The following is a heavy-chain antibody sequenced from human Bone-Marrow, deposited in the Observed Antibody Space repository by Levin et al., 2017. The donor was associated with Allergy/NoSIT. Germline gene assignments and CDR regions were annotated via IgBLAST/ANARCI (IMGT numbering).Heavy chain of an antibody. V-gene: IGHV1-69*08. D-gene: IGHD3-22*01. J-gene: IGHJ4*02. Sequence: SVKVSCKTSGGSFNSYPINWVRQAPGQGLEWMGRIIPILGAAKYAQRFQDRVTITADKSSNTAYMELSSLRSEDSAVYFCARDPGSTYYYDSSAYRTDLYFDYWGQGTQVTVSS. CDR3: ARDPGSTYYYDSSAYRTDLYFDY. CDR2: IIPILGAA. CDR1: GGSFNSYP.